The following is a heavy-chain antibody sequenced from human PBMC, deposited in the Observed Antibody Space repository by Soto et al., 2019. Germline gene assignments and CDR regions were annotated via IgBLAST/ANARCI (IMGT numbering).Heavy chain of an antibody. V-gene: IGHV4-31*03. CDR3: ARGGGGLWLEYYYYYGMDV. Sequence: SETLSLTCTVSGGSISSGGYYWSWIRQHPGKGLEWIGYVYYSGSTYYNPSLKSRVTISVDTSKNQFSLKLSSVTAADTAVYYCARGGGGLWLEYYYYYGMDVWGQGTTVTVS. CDR1: GGSISSGGYY. J-gene: IGHJ6*02. CDR2: VYYSGST. D-gene: IGHD5-18*01.